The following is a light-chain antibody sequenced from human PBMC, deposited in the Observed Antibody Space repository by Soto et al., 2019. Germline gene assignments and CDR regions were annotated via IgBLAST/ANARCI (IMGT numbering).Light chain of an antibody. Sequence: QSVLTQPPSASGSPGQSVTISCTGTSSDFGGYNYVSWYQQHPGKAPKLMIYEVSKRPSGVPDRFSGSKSGNTASLTVSGLQAEDEADYYCSSYAGSNNLDVFGTGTKVNVL. CDR3: SSYAGSNNLDV. CDR1: SSDFGGYNY. J-gene: IGLJ1*01. CDR2: EVS. V-gene: IGLV2-8*01.